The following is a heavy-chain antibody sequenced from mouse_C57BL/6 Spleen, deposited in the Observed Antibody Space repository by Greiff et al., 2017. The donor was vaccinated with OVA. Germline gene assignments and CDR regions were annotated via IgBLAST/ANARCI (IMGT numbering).Heavy chain of an antibody. CDR2: INPSTGGN. V-gene: IGHV1-42*01. Sequence: EVQLQQSGPELVKPWASVKISCNASGYSFTGYYLNWVQQSPEKSLVWIGEINPSTGGNTYNQKFKAKATLTVDKSSSTAYMQLKSLTSEDSAVYYSARSATVVGRFADWGQGTLVTVSA. CDR3: ARSATVVGRFAD. J-gene: IGHJ3*01. CDR1: GYSFTGYY. D-gene: IGHD1-1*01.